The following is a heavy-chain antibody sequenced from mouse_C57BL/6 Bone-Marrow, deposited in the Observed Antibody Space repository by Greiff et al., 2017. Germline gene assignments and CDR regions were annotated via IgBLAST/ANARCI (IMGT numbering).Heavy chain of an antibody. CDR3: TYYYGSSPFAY. D-gene: IGHD1-1*01. V-gene: IGHV6-3*01. Sequence: EESGGGLVQPGGSMKLSCVASGFTFSNYWMNWVRQSPEKGLEWVAQIRLKSDNYATHYAESVKGRFTISRDDSKSSVYLQMNNLRAEDTGIYYCTYYYGSSPFAYWGQGTLVTVSA. CDR2: IRLKSDNYAT. J-gene: IGHJ3*01. CDR1: GFTFSNYW.